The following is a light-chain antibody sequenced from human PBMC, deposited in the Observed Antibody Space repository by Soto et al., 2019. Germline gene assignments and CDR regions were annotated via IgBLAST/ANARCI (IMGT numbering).Light chain of an antibody. Sequence: EIVMTHSPATLSVSPGERATLSCRASQSVSSNLAWYQQKPGQAPRLLIYGASTRATGIPARFSGSGSGTEFTLTISSLQSEDFAVYYCQQYNNWRTFCQGTKVDIK. J-gene: IGKJ1*01. CDR3: QQYNNWRT. V-gene: IGKV3-15*01. CDR1: QSVSSN. CDR2: GAS.